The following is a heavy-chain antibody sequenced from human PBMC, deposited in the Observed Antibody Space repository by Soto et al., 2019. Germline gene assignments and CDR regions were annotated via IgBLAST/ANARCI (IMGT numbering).Heavy chain of an antibody. V-gene: IGHV3-21*01. CDR3: ARDRSIVGESDY. D-gene: IGHD1-26*01. CDR2: ISTSSSYI. CDR1: GFTFSNYS. Sequence: GGSLRLSCAASGFTFSNYSMNWVRQAPGKGLEWVSSISTSSSYIYYADSLKGRFTISRDNAKNTLYLQMNSLRAEDTAVYYCARDRSIVGESDYWGQGTLVTVSS. J-gene: IGHJ4*02.